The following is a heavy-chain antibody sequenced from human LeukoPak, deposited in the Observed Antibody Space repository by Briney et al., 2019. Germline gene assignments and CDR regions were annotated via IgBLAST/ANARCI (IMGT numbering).Heavy chain of an antibody. CDR1: GGSISSDSYY. D-gene: IGHD6-19*01. J-gene: IGHJ4*02. CDR3: ASLAVAGLSEGY. Sequence: SETLSLTCTVSGGSISSDSYYWAWIRQPPGKGLEWIASIYYSGSTYYNPSLKGRVTISVDTSRNQFSLKLNSVTAADTAVYYCASLAVAGLSEGYWGQGTLVIVSS. V-gene: IGHV4-39*01. CDR2: IYYSGST.